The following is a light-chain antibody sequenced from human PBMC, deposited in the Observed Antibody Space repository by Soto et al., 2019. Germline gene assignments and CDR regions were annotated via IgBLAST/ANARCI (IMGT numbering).Light chain of an antibody. CDR3: SSYTPSSTLI. CDR1: SSDVGRYKL. CDR2: DVT. Sequence: QSALTQPASVSGSPGQSITISCTGTSSDVGRYKLVSWYQQHPGKAPKLMIYDVTNRPSGVSNRFSGSKSGNTASLTISGLHAEDEAGYYCSSYTPSSTLIFGGGTKLTVL. V-gene: IGLV2-14*03. J-gene: IGLJ2*01.